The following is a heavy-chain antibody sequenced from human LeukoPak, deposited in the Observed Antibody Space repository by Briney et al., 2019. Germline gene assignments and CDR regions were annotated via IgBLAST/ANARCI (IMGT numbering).Heavy chain of an antibody. Sequence: GGSLRLSCAASGFTFSSYSMNWVRQPPGKGLEWLSSISSSSSYIYYADSVKGRFTISRDNAKNSLYLQMNSLRAEDTAVYYCATLRSKIAVAGTSAFDIWGQGTMVTVSS. J-gene: IGHJ3*02. CDR1: GFTFSSYS. CDR2: ISSSSSYI. CDR3: ATLRSKIAVAGTSAFDI. D-gene: IGHD6-19*01. V-gene: IGHV3-21*01.